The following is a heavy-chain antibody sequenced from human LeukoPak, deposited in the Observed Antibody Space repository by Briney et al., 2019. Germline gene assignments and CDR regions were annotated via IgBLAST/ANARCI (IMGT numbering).Heavy chain of an antibody. Sequence: PGGSLRLSCAASGFTFSDYYMSWIRQAPGKGLEWVSYISSSGSTIYYADSVKGRFTISRDNAKNSLYLQMNSLRAEDTAVYYCARVYSSGYYYFDYWGQGTLVTVSS. V-gene: IGHV3-11*01. D-gene: IGHD3-22*01. CDR2: ISSSGSTI. CDR1: GFTFSDYY. J-gene: IGHJ4*02. CDR3: ARVYSSGYYYFDY.